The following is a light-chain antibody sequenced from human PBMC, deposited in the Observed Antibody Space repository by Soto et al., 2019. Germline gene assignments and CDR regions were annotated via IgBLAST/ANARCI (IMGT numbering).Light chain of an antibody. Sequence: EIVLTQSPGTLSLSPGERATLSCRASQRVSSSYLAWYQQKPGQAPRLLIYGASSRATGIPDRFSGSGSVTDFTLTISRLEPEDVAVYFCQRYGSSPPFTFGQGTKVEI. CDR1: QRVSSSY. CDR2: GAS. J-gene: IGKJ2*01. V-gene: IGKV3-20*01. CDR3: QRYGSSPPFT.